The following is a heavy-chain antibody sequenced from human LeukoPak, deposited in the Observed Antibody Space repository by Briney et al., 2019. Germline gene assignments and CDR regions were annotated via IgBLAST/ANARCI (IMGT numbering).Heavy chain of an antibody. D-gene: IGHD3-22*01. CDR3: ARGANGGSGYYSIDH. J-gene: IGHJ4*02. Sequence: PSETLSLTCTVSGGSISSGDYYWSWIRQPPGKGLEWIGYIYYSGSTYYNPSLKSRVTISVDTSKNQFSLKLSSVTAADTAVYYCARGANGGSGYYSIDHWGQGTLVTVSS. CDR1: GGSISSGDYY. V-gene: IGHV4-30-4*01. CDR2: IYYSGST.